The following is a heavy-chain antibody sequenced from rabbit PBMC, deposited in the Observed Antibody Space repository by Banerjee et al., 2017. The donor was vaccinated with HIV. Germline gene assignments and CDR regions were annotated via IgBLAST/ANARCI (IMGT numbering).Heavy chain of an antibody. CDR3: AGEPYGGSDSGSFNL. V-gene: IGHV1S40*01. CDR1: GTSFSSSYY. D-gene: IGHD4-2*01. Sequence: QSLEESGGDLVKPGASLTLTCTASGTSFSSSYYMCWVRQAPGKGVEWIACIYAGSSGSTYYASWAKGRFTISKTSSTTVTLQMNRLTAAETAAYFCAGEPYGGSDSGSFNLWGPGSIVTV. CDR2: IYAGSSGST. J-gene: IGHJ4*01.